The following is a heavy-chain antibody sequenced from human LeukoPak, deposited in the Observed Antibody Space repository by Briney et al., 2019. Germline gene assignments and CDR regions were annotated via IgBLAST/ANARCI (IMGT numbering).Heavy chain of an antibody. CDR3: ARAEKQLVTAYYYYMDV. V-gene: IGHV4-59*01. D-gene: IGHD6-6*01. J-gene: IGHJ6*03. Sequence: PSETLSLTCAVYGGSFSGYYWSWLRQPPGKGLEWIAYISYSGNTNYNPSLRSRVTMSVDTSKNQFSLKLSSVTAADTAVYYCARAEKQLVTAYYYYMDVWGKGTTVTVSS. CDR1: GGSFSGYY. CDR2: ISYSGNT.